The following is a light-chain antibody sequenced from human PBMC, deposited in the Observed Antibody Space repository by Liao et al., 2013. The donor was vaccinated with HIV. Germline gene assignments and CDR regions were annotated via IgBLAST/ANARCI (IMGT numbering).Light chain of an antibody. V-gene: IGLV3-21*04. Sequence: SYVLTQPPSVSVAPGKTARITCGRNNIGSKSVHWYQQKPGQAPVVVIYYNSDRPSGIPERFSGSNSGNMATMTISRVEAGDEADYYCQVWDHSSDQGVFGGGTKLTVL. J-gene: IGLJ3*02. CDR1: NIGSKS. CDR2: YNS. CDR3: QVWDHSSDQGV.